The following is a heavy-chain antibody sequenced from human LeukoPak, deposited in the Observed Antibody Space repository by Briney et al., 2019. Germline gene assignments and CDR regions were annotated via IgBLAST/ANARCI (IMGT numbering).Heavy chain of an antibody. CDR2: TSYDGSNK. CDR3: ARYYCSSTSCSYYYYYYGMDV. D-gene: IGHD2-2*01. J-gene: IGHJ6*02. V-gene: IGHV3-30*03. CDR1: GFTFSSYG. Sequence: PGRSLRLSCAASGFTFSSYGMHWVRQAPGKGLEWVAVTSYDGSNKYYADSLKGRFTISRDNAKNSLYLQMNSLRAEDTAVYYCARYYCSSTSCSYYYYYYGMDVWGQGTTVTVSS.